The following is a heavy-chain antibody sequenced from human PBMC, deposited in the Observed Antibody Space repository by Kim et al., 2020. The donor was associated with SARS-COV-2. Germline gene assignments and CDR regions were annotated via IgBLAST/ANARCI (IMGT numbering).Heavy chain of an antibody. D-gene: IGHD6-13*01. J-gene: IGHJ5*02. CDR2: IIPIFGTA. CDR3: YIAAAGTTESGWFDP. Sequence: SVKVSCKASGGTFSSYAISWVRQAPGQGLEWMGGIIPIFGTANYAQKFQGRVTITADESTSTAYMELSSLRSEDTAVYYCYIAAAGTTESGWFDPWGQGTLVTVSS. V-gene: IGHV1-69*13. CDR1: GGTFSSYA.